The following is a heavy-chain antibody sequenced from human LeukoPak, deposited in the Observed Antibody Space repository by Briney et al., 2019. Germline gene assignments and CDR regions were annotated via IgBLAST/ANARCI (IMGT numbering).Heavy chain of an antibody. CDR2: MNPNSGNT. CDR1: GYTFTSYD. V-gene: IGHV1-8*01. J-gene: IGHJ4*02. D-gene: IGHD2-21*02. CDR3: ARGGIVVVTARLYYFDY. Sequence: ASVKVSCKASGYTFTSYDINWVRQATGQGLEWMGWMNPNSGNTGYAQKFQGRVTMTRNTSISTAYMELSSLRSEDTAVYYCARGGIVVVTARLYYFDYWGQGTLVTVSS.